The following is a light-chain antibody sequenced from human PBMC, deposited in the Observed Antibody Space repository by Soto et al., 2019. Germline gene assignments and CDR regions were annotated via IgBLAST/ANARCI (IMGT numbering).Light chain of an antibody. CDR2: AAS. CDR3: HQSFSVPYT. Sequence: DIQMTQSPSSLSAPVGDRVIITCRASRSIGTNLNWYQQKPGRAPKLLVFAASTLQYGVPSRFSGSGSGTDFTLTISSLQPEELAIYSCHQSFSVPYTFGQGTRLE. J-gene: IGKJ2*01. V-gene: IGKV1-39*01. CDR1: RSIGTN.